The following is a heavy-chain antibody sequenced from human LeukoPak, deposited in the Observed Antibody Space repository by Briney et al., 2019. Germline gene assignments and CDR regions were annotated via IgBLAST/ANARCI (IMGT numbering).Heavy chain of an antibody. CDR2: MNPNSGNT. J-gene: IGHJ4*02. CDR1: GYTFTSYD. Sequence: ASVKVSCKVSGYTFTSYDINWVRQATGQGLEWMGWMNPNSGNTGYAQKFQGRVTMTRNTSISTAYMELSSLRSEDTAVYYCATGTYYYDSSGYLLFDYWGQGTLVTVSS. V-gene: IGHV1-8*01. CDR3: ATGTYYYDSSGYLLFDY. D-gene: IGHD3-22*01.